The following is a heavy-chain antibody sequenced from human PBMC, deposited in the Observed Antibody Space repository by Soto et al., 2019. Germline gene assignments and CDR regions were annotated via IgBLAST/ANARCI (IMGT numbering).Heavy chain of an antibody. V-gene: IGHV4-31*03. CDR2: IYYSGST. Sequence: SETLSLTCTVSGGSISSGGYYWSWIRQHPGKGLEWIGYIYYSGSTYYNTSLKSRITRSVDTSKNQFSLKLSSVTAADTAEKYCSNLPMVRGFFPYYMDVWGKGTTVTVSS. J-gene: IGHJ6*03. CDR1: GGSISSGGYY. D-gene: IGHD3-10*01. CDR3: SNLPMVRGFFPYYMDV.